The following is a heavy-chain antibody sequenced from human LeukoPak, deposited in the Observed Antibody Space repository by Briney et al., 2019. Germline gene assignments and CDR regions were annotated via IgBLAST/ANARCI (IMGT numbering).Heavy chain of an antibody. CDR2: IYYSGST. J-gene: IGHJ5*02. CDR3: ARALYGSGSSWFDP. V-gene: IGHV4-59*01. CDR1: GGSISSYY. Sequence: SETLSLTCTVSGGSISSYYWSWIRQPPGKGLEWIGYIYYSGSTNYNPSLKSRVTISVDTSKNQFSLKLSSVTAAGTAVYYCARALYGSGSSWFDPWGQGTLVTVSS. D-gene: IGHD3-10*01.